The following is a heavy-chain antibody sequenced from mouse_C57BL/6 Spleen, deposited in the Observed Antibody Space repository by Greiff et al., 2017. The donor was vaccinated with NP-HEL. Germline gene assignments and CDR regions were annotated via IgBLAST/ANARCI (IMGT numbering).Heavy chain of an antibody. CDR3: ARAWNGNHYAMDY. V-gene: IGHV1-69*01. J-gene: IGHJ4*01. Sequence: VQLQQPGAELVMPGASVKLSCKASGYTFTSYWMHWVKQRPGQGLEWIGEIDPSDSYTNYNQKFKGKSTLTVDKSSSTAYMQLSSLTSEDSAVYYCARAWNGNHYAMDYWGQGTSVTVSS. CDR2: IDPSDSYT. CDR1: GYTFTSYW. D-gene: IGHD2-1*01.